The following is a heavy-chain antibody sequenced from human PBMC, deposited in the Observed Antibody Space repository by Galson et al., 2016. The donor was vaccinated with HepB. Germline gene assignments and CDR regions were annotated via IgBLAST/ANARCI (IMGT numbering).Heavy chain of an antibody. CDR3: ARDGDTAMLTANYYFDY. CDR1: GFTFSDYY. V-gene: IGHV3-11*04. D-gene: IGHD5-18*01. J-gene: IGHJ4*02. CDR2: ISSSRRTI. Sequence: SLRLSCAASGFTFSDYYMSWIRQAPGKGLEWRSYISSSRRTIHYAASVKGRFTISRDNAKNSLYLQMDSRRAEDKGVYYCARDGDTAMLTANYYFDYWGQGTLVTVSS.